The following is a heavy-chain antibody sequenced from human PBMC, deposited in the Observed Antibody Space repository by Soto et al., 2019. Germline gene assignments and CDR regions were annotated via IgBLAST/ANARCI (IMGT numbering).Heavy chain of an antibody. J-gene: IGHJ6*04. D-gene: IGHD3-3*01. CDR1: GFTFSSYW. V-gene: IGHV3-74*01. Sequence: GGSLRLSCAASGFTFSSYWMHWVRQAPGKGLVWVSRINSDGSSTSYADSVKGRFTISRDNAKNTLYLQMNSLRAEDTAVYYCAREGATIFGGGSYGTDVWGKGTTVTISS. CDR2: INSDGSST. CDR3: AREGATIFGGGSYGTDV.